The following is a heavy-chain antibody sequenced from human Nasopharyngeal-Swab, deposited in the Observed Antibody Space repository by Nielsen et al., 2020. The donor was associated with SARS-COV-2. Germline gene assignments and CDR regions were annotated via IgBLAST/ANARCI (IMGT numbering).Heavy chain of an antibody. CDR2: ISSSSNTI. D-gene: IGHD1-26*01. Sequence: WIRQPPGKGLEWVSYISSSSNTIYYANSVKGRFTISRDNARDSLYLQMSSLRAEDTAVYCCARDQGYSGGYGYWGQGTLVTVSS. J-gene: IGHJ4*02. CDR3: ARDQGYSGGYGY. V-gene: IGHV3-48*01.